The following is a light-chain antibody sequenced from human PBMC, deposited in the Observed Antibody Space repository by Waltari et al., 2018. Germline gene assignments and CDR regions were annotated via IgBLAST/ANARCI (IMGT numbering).Light chain of an antibody. CDR1: SSNPGSHH. Sequence: QSILTQPPSRSGTPGQTVTISCSGSSSNPGSHHVYWSQHVHGTAPKVLHYRNNQRPSGVPDRFSGSKSGTSASLAISGLRSDDEADYYCAAWDDGLNALVFGGGTTVTVL. V-gene: IGLV1-47*01. J-gene: IGLJ2*01. CDR3: AAWDDGLNALV. CDR2: RNN.